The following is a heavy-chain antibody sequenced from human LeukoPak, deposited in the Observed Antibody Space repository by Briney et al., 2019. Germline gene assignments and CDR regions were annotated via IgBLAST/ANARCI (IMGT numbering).Heavy chain of an antibody. CDR2: IWYDGSNK. V-gene: IGHV3-33*01. CDR3: ARDRYYDSSGYYYFDY. D-gene: IGHD3-22*01. J-gene: IGHJ4*02. CDR1: GFTFSSYG. Sequence: GGSLRLSCAASGFTFSSYGMHWVRRAPGKGLEWVAVIWYDGSNKYYADSVKGRFTISRDNSKNTLYLQMNSLRAEDTAVYYCARDRYYDSSGYYYFDYWGQGTLVTVSS.